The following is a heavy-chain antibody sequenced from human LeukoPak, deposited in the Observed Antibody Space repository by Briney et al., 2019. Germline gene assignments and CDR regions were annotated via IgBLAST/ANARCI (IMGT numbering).Heavy chain of an antibody. J-gene: IGHJ4*02. CDR2: IYYTGST. V-gene: IGHV4-59*08. Sequence: SETLSLTCTVSGGSISSYYWSWIRQPPGKGLELIGYIYYTGSTNYNPSLKSRLTISVDTSKKQFSLKLSSVTAADTAVYYCARSSYGAGSKPYWVDCWGQGTLVTVSS. CDR3: ARSSYGAGSKPYWVDC. CDR1: GGSISSYY. D-gene: IGHD3-10*01.